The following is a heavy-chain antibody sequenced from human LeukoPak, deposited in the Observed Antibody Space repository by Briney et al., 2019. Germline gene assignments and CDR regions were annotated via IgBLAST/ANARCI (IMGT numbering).Heavy chain of an antibody. Sequence: SETLSLTCAVYGGSFSGYYWSWIRQPPGKGLEWIGEINHSGSTNYNPSLKSRVTISVDTSKNQFSLKLSSVTAADTAVYYCARGPGYYYDSSGCFDYWGQGTLVTVSS. CDR1: GGSFSGYY. CDR3: ARGPGYYYDSSGCFDY. J-gene: IGHJ4*02. D-gene: IGHD3-22*01. CDR2: INHSGST. V-gene: IGHV4-34*01.